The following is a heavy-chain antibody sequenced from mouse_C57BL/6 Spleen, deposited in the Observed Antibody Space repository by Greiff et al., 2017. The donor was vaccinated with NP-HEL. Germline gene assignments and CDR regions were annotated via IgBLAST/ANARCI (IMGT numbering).Heavy chain of an antibody. V-gene: IGHV1-15*01. Sequence: QVQLQQSGAELVRPGALVTLSCKASGYTFTDYEMHWVKQTPVHGLEWIGAIDPETGGTAYNQKFKGKAILTADKSSSTAYMELRSLTSEDSAVYYCTTITTVVDWYFDVWGTGTTVTVSS. CDR2: IDPETGGT. CDR1: GYTFTDYE. D-gene: IGHD1-1*01. CDR3: TTITTVVDWYFDV. J-gene: IGHJ1*03.